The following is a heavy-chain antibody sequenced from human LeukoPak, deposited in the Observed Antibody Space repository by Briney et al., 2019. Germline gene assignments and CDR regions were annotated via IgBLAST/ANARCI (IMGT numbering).Heavy chain of an antibody. CDR1: GYTFTGNN. CDR3: ARRVGSSWLDP. J-gene: IGHJ5*02. Sequence: GASVKVSCKAFGYTFTGNNIYWVRQAPGHGREWMGWLNPNGGPIYAQRFQGRGTMTRDTSITTAYMEMSGLISDDTAMYFCARRVGSSWLDPWGQGTLVTVSS. V-gene: IGHV1-2*02. D-gene: IGHD1-26*01. CDR2: LNPNGGP.